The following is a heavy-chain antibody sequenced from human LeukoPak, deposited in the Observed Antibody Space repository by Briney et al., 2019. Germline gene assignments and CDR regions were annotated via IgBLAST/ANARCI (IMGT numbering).Heavy chain of an antibody. J-gene: IGHJ6*02. CDR2: ISYDGSNK. D-gene: IGHD3-10*01. Sequence: GGSLRLSCAASGFTFSIYAMHWVRQAPGKGLEWVAVISYDGSNKYYADSVKGRFTTSRDNAKNSLYLQMNSLRAEDTALYYCAKDSRGSGSRYYGMDVWGQGTTVTVSS. CDR1: GFTFSIYA. V-gene: IGHV3-30-3*01. CDR3: AKDSRGSGSRYYGMDV.